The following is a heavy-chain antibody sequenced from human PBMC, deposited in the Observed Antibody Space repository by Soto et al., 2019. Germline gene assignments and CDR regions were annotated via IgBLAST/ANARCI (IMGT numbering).Heavy chain of an antibody. Sequence: QLHLVQSGAVVKKPGASVTVSCSASGYPVTAYYMHWVRQAPGRGLEWMGGINPATGAAKYTQTFQGRGPLPRDTSTMTVFMELGGLTSEAPAGFYWARGGGVGVAGSAAFDMWGQGTLVTVSS. CDR2: INPATGAA. J-gene: IGHJ3*02. V-gene: IGHV1-2*02. D-gene: IGHD3-3*01. CDR3: ARGGGVGVAGSAAFDM. CDR1: GYPVTAYY.